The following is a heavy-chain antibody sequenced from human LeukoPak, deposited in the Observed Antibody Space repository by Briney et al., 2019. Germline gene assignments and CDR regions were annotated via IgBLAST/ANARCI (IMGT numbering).Heavy chain of an antibody. CDR2: IIPILGIA. J-gene: IGHJ5*02. Sequence: SVKVSCKASGGTFSSYTISWVRQAPGQGLEWMGRIIPILGIANYAQTFQGRVTTTADKSTRTAYMGLSSLRSEDMAVYYCARSIYYDFWGGNANWFDPWGQGTLVTVSS. CDR1: GGTFSSYT. CDR3: ARSIYYDFWGGNANWFDP. V-gene: IGHV1-69*02. D-gene: IGHD3-3*01.